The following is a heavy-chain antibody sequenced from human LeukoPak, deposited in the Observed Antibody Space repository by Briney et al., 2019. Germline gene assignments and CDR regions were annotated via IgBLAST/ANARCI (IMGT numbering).Heavy chain of an antibody. V-gene: IGHV1-46*01. CDR3: ARGRGYSYGRHAFDI. CDR2: INPSGGST. Sequence: ASVKVSCKASGYTFTSYYMHWVRQAPGQGLEWMGMINPSGGSTSYAQKFQGRVTMTRDTSTSTAYMELRSLRSDDTAVYYCARGRGYSYGRHAFDIWGQGTMVTVSS. D-gene: IGHD5-18*01. CDR1: GYTFTSYY. J-gene: IGHJ3*02.